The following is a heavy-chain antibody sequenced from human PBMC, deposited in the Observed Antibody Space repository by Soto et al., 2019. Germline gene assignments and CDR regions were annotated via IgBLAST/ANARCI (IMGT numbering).Heavy chain of an antibody. Sequence: EVQLVESGGGLVQPGGSLRLSCAASGFTFSSYEMNWVRQAPGKGLEWVSYISSSGSTIYYADSVKGRFTISRDNAKNSLYLQMNSLRAEETAVYYCARLLGGRKRWLQIGNAFDIWGQGTMVTVSS. V-gene: IGHV3-48*03. CDR3: ARLLGGRKRWLQIGNAFDI. CDR2: ISSSGSTI. J-gene: IGHJ3*02. CDR1: GFTFSSYE. D-gene: IGHD5-12*01.